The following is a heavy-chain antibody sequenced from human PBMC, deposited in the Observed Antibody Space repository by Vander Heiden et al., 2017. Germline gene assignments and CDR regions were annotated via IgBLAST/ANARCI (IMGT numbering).Heavy chain of an antibody. CDR3: ARLFTIDWYFDY. J-gene: IGHJ4*02. CDR1: GGSIRSSSSY. D-gene: IGHD3-9*01. Sequence: QAQLQASGPGLVKPSETLSLTCTVSGGSIRSSSSYWGWIRQPPGEGLEWIGNIYYSGSSFYSPSLKSRVTMSVDTSKNQFSLKLTSVTAADTAVYFCARLFTIDWYFDYWGQGNLVTVSS. CDR2: IYYSGSS. V-gene: IGHV4-39*01.